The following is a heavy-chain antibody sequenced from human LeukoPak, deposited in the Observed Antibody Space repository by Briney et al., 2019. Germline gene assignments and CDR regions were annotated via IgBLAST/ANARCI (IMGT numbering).Heavy chain of an antibody. CDR3: AKDRRIVAVGPRRTIKNCLDP. CDR1: GFSFSSYE. J-gene: IGHJ5*02. D-gene: IGHD6-13*01. Sequence: GGSLRLSCEASGFSFSSYEMNWVRQAPGKGLEWVSYIGSGGSVYYADSVKGRFTISRDNSKNTLYLQMKSLRAEDTAVYYCAKDRRIVAVGPRRTIKNCLDPWGQGTLVTVSS. V-gene: IGHV3-23*01. CDR2: IGSGGSV.